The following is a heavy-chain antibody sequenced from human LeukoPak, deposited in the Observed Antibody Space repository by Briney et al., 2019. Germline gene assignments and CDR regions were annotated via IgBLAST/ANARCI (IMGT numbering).Heavy chain of an antibody. J-gene: IGHJ4*02. CDR2: IYYSGTT. V-gene: IGHV4-4*02. CDR3: ARGDYYDSSGYYKHLLPFDY. Sequence: GSLRLSCAASGFSFSATWMHWVRQSPGKGLEWIGTIYYSGTTYYNPSLKSRVTISVDTSKNQFSLKLSSVTAADTAVYYCARGDYYDSSGYYKHLLPFDYWGQGTLVTVSS. CDR1: GFSFSATW. D-gene: IGHD3-22*01.